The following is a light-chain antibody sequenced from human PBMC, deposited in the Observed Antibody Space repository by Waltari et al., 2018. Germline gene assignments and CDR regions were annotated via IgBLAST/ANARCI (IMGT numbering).Light chain of an antibody. CDR3: ASWDASLNGVI. CDR2: YDN. Sequence: QSVLTQPPSVSEAPRQRVTISCSGSTSHIGSNVVQWYQQFPGEAPKLRIYYDNLLPSGAADRFSASNSGTSASLAISGLQSDDEAYYYCASWDASLNGVIFGGGTKLTVL. CDR1: TSHIGSNV. J-gene: IGLJ2*01. V-gene: IGLV1-36*01.